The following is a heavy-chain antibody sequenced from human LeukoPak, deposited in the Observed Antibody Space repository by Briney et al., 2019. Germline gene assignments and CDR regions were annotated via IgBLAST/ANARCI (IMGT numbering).Heavy chain of an antibody. Sequence: PGGSLRLSCTASGFTFDDYAMPWVRQAPGKGLEWVSGISWNSGSIGYADSVKGRFTISRDNAKNSLYLQMNSLRAEDTALYYCAKGSTVTTSSGMDVWGQGTTVTVSS. CDR1: GFTFDDYA. V-gene: IGHV3-9*01. CDR2: ISWNSGSI. CDR3: AKGSTVTTSSGMDV. D-gene: IGHD4-17*01. J-gene: IGHJ6*02.